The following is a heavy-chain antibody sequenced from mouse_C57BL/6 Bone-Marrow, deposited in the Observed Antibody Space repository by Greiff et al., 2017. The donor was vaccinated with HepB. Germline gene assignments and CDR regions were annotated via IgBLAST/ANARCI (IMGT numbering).Heavy chain of an antibody. CDR1: GFSLTSYG. Sequence: QVQLKESGPGLVQPSQSLSITCTVSGFSLTSYGVHWVRQSPGKGLEWLGVIWSGGSTDYNAAFIARLSISKANSTCQVFFKMNRLQADDTAIYYCASYWAAYWGQGTLVTVSA. J-gene: IGHJ3*01. V-gene: IGHV2-2*01. CDR2: IWSGGST. CDR3: ASYWAAY. D-gene: IGHD4-1*01.